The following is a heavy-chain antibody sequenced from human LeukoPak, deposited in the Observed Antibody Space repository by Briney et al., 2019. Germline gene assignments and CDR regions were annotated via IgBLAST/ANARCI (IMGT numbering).Heavy chain of an antibody. V-gene: IGHV1-8*01. CDR2: MNPNSGNT. J-gene: IGHJ5*02. CDR1: KYTFTSYD. D-gene: IGHD3-22*01. CDR3: ATRAHPYYYDSSTYNWFDP. Sequence: GASVKVSCKASKYTFTSYDINWVRQATGQGLEWMGWMNPNSGNTGYAQKFQGRVTMTRNTSISTAYMELSSLRSEDTAVYYCATRAHPYYYDSSTYNWFDPWGQGTLVTVSS.